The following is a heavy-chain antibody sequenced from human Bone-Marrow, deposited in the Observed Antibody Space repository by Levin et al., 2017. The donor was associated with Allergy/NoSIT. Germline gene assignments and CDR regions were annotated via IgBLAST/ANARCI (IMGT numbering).Heavy chain of an antibody. V-gene: IGHV1-69*13. J-gene: IGHJ4*02. D-gene: IGHD5-18*01. CDR2: IIAIFGTS. CDR3: AGERGYSFGTPFDY. Sequence: RASVKVSCKASGGIFISNSISWVRQAPGQGLEWMGGIIAIFGTSNYAQKFQGRVTITADESTNTVYMELSSLRSDDTAVYYCAGERGYSFGTPFDYWGQGTLVTVSS. CDR1: GGIFISNS.